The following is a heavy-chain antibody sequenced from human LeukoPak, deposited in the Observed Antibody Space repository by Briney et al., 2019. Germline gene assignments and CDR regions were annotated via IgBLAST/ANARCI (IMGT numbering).Heavy chain of an antibody. Sequence: SETLSLTCAVYGGSFSGHYRSWIRQPPGKGLEWIGEINHSGSTNYNPSLKSRVTISVDTSKNQFSLKLSSVTAADTAVYYCARAIWFGESRFDYWGQGTLVTVSS. CDR3: ARAIWFGESRFDY. CDR2: INHSGST. CDR1: GGSFSGHY. D-gene: IGHD3-10*01. V-gene: IGHV4-34*01. J-gene: IGHJ4*02.